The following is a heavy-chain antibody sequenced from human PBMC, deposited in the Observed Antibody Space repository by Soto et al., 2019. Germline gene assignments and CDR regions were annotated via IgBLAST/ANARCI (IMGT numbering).Heavy chain of an antibody. Sequence: ASVKVSCKASGGTFSSYAISWVRQAPGQGLEWMGGIIPIFGTANYAQKFQGRVTITADESTSTAYMELSSLRSEDTAVYYCARDLTQKHYDILTGPDDGMDVWGQGTTVTVSS. CDR2: IIPIFGTA. CDR3: ARDLTQKHYDILTGPDDGMDV. V-gene: IGHV1-69*13. J-gene: IGHJ6*02. D-gene: IGHD3-9*01. CDR1: GGTFSSYA.